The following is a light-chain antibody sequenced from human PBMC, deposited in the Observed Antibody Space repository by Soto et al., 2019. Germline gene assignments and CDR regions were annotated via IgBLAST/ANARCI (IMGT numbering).Light chain of an antibody. CDR1: SSDVGGYNY. CDR3: SSYTSSSTLGV. V-gene: IGLV2-14*01. Sequence: QSALTQPASVSGSPGQSITISCTGTSSDVGGYNYVSWYQQHPGKAPKLMIYDVSNRPSGVSNRFSGSKSGNTASLTTSGVQAEDEADYYCSSYTSSSTLGVFGTGTKLTVL. J-gene: IGLJ1*01. CDR2: DVS.